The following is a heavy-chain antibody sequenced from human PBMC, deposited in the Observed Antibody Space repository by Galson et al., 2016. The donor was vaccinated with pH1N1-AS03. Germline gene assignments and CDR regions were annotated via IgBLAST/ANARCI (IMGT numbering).Heavy chain of an antibody. CDR2: IYGGGDT. CDR3: AREPWGSTQGED. D-gene: IGHD3-16*01. Sequence: SLRLSCAASGFTINNNYMSWVRQAPGKGLEWVSVIYGGGDTFYADSVKGRFTISRDNSKNTVYLQMNSLRVEDTAAYYCAREPWGSTQGEDWGQGTLVTVSS. V-gene: IGHV3-53*01. CDR1: GFTINNNY. J-gene: IGHJ4*02.